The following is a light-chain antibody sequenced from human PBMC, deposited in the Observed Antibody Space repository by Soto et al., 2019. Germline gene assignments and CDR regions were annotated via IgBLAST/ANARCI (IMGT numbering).Light chain of an antibody. J-gene: IGLJ3*02. CDR2: DDS. CDR1: NIGSKS. V-gene: IGLV3-21*01. CDR3: QVWDISSGHVV. Sequence: SSELTQPPSVSVAPGKTASVACGGSNIGSKSVHWYQKKSGQAPVLVMYDDSDRPSGIPERFSGSNSGNTATLTISSVEAGDEADYYCQVWDISSGHVVFGGGTKLTVL.